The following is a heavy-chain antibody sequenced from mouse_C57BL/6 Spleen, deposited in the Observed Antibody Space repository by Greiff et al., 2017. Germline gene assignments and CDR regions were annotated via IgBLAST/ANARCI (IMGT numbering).Heavy chain of an antibody. D-gene: IGHD1-1*01. CDR3: ARRVTTVVDDAMDY. CDR2: IYPGSGST. Sequence: VQLQQPGAELVKPGASVKMSCKASGYTFTSYWITWVKQRPGQGLEWIGDIYPGSGSTNYNEKFKSKATLTVDTSSSTAYMQLSSLTSEDSAVYYCARRVTTVVDDAMDYWGQGTSVTVSS. CDR1: GYTFTSYW. J-gene: IGHJ4*01. V-gene: IGHV1-55*01.